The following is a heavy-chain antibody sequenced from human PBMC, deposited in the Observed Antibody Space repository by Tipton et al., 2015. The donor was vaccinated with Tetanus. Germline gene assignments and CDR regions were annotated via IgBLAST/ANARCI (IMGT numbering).Heavy chain of an antibody. Sequence: TLSLTCTVSGGSISSYYWNWIRQPPGKGLEWIGYIYYSGSTNYNPSLKSRVTISVDTSKSQFSLRLTSVTAADTAVYYCARSKLLWFGESLSGFDSWGQGTLVTVSA. CDR3: ARSKLLWFGESLSGFDS. CDR1: GGSISSYY. CDR2: IYYSGST. D-gene: IGHD3-10*01. V-gene: IGHV4-59*01. J-gene: IGHJ4*02.